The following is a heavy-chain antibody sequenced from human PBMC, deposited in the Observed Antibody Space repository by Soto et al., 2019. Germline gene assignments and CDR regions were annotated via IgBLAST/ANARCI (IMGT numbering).Heavy chain of an antibody. CDR1: GGSISSYY. D-gene: IGHD1-26*01. Sequence: KPSETLSLTCTVSGGSISSYYWSWIRQPPGKGLEWIGYIYYSGSTNYNPSLKSRVTISVDTSKNQFSLKLSSVTAADTAVYYCASSHSGSYGDFDYWGQGTLVTVSS. V-gene: IGHV4-59*01. J-gene: IGHJ4*02. CDR2: IYYSGST. CDR3: ASSHSGSYGDFDY.